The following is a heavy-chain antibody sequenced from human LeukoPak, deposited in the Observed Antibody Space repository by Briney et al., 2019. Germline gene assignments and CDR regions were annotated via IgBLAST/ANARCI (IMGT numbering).Heavy chain of an antibody. CDR1: GGSFSGYY. V-gene: IGHV4-34*01. D-gene: IGHD2-2*01. CDR2: INHSGST. J-gene: IGHJ3*02. Sequence: PSETLSLTCAVYGGSFSGYYWSWIRQPPGKGLEWIGEINHSGSTNYNPSLKSRVTISVDTSKNQFSLKLSSVTAADTAVYYCARRRCSSTGCYDAFDIWGQGTMVTVSS. CDR3: ARRRCSSTGCYDAFDI.